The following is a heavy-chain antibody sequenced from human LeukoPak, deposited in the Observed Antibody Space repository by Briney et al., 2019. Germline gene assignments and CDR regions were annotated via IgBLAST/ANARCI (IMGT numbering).Heavy chain of an antibody. D-gene: IGHD2-2*01. CDR1: GGSISSSNW. CDR3: ARWLAQKDIVVVPAAIHDAFDI. J-gene: IGHJ3*02. V-gene: IGHV4-4*02. CDR2: IYHSGST. Sequence: SGTLSLTCAVSGGSISSSNWWRWVRQPPGKGLEWIGEIYHSGSTNYNPSLKSRVTISVDKSKNQFSLKLSSVTAADTAVYYCARWLAQKDIVVVPAAIHDAFDIWGQGTMVTVSS.